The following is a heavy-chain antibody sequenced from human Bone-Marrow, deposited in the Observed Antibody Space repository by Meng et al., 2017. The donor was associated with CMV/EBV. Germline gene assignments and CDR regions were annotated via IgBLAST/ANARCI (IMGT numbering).Heavy chain of an antibody. CDR3: AQGVDN. CDR2: ISRSAINT. V-gene: IGHV3-23*01. Sequence: GESLKISCAAPGFTFSSYAMSWVRQAPGKGLEWVSAISRSAINTYYRDSVKGRFTISRDNSRKMLYLQMNNLRVEDTALYYCAQGVDNWGQGTLVTVSS. CDR1: GFTFSSYA. D-gene: IGHD3-16*01. J-gene: IGHJ4*02.